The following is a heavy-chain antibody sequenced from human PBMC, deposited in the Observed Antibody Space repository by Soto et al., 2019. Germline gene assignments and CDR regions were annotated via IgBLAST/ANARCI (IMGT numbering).Heavy chain of an antibody. V-gene: IGHV3-20*04. CDR1: GFTFDNYG. CDR2: INWNGVRV. Sequence: EVQLVESGGGVIRPGGSLRLSCTASGFTFDNYGMNWVRQVPGKGLEWVSGINWNGVRVGYADSVRGRFTISRDNAKNSLYLQMTSLRAEDSALYYCAGARIYCNSGTCYSGYYGMDVWGQGTTVTVSS. J-gene: IGHJ6*02. D-gene: IGHD2-15*01. CDR3: AGARIYCNSGTCYSGYYGMDV.